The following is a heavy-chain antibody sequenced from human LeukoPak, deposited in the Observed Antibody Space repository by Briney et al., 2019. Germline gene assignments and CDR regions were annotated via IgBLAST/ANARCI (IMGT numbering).Heavy chain of an antibody. Sequence: GGSVRLSCAASGSVFSRFSMNWLRQSPGKRLEWVSSISSASNYNSYADSVKGRFTISRDNAKNSLFLDMTSLRDEDTAVYYCTATIHGSTADSEGYYPNWFDPWGQGTLVTVSS. D-gene: IGHD3-16*01. CDR1: GSVFSRFS. V-gene: IGHV3-21*06. CDR2: ISSASNYN. J-gene: IGHJ5*02. CDR3: TATIHGSTADSEGYYPNWFDP.